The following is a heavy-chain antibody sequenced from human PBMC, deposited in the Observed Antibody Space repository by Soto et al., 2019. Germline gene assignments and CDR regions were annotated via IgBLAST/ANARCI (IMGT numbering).Heavy chain of an antibody. V-gene: IGHV3-30-3*01. CDR1: GFTFSNYA. CDR2: ISYDGSNK. Sequence: QVQLVESGGGVVQPGRSLRLSCAASGFTFSNYAMNWVRQAPGKGLEWVALISYDGSNKYYADSVKGRFTISRDSSKNTVYLQMNSLRAADTAVYYCGRCTSTSCHLGSDYWGQGTLVTVSS. J-gene: IGHJ4*02. CDR3: GRCTSTSCHLGSDY. D-gene: IGHD2-2*01.